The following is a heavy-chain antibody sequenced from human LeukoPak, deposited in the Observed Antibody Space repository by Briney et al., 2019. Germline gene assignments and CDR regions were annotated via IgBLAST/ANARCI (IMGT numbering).Heavy chain of an antibody. CDR3: AKDALPIVGATRGLDY. CDR2: ISANGGST. D-gene: IGHD1-26*01. CDR1: GFTFSTYA. V-gene: IGHV3-23*01. J-gene: IGHJ4*02. Sequence: GGSLRLSCAASGFTFSTYAMSWVRQAPGKGLEWVSAISANGGSTFYADSVKGRFTVSRDSSKDTLYLQMSSLTPEDTALYYCAKDALPIVGATRGLDYWGQGTLVTVSS.